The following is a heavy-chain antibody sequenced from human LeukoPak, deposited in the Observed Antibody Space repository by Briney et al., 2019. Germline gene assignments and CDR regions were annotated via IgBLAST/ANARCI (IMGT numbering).Heavy chain of an antibody. J-gene: IGHJ6*03. D-gene: IGHD2-15*01. CDR1: GYTFTSNG. Sequence: ASVKVSCKASGYTFTSNGISWVRQAPGQGLEWMGWISAYNGNTNYAQKLQGRVTMTTDTSTSTAYMELRSLRSDDTAVYYCARVLRGSCYQPRGPWCYYYMDVWGKGTTVTVSS. CDR3: ARVLRGSCYQPRGPWCYYYMDV. CDR2: ISAYNGNT. V-gene: IGHV1-18*01.